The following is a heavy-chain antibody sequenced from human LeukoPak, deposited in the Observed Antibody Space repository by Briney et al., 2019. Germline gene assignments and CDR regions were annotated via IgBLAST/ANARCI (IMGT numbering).Heavy chain of an antibody. V-gene: IGHV3-74*01. D-gene: IGHD6-13*01. CDR3: ARIGAGSSRDY. Sequence: GGSLRLSCAASGFTFSSYWMHWVRQAPGKGLVWVSRITGDGSRTSYADSVKGRFTTSRDNAKNSLYLQMNSLRAEDTAVYYCARIGAGSSRDYWGQGTLVTVSS. J-gene: IGHJ4*02. CDR2: ITGDGSRT. CDR1: GFTFSSYW.